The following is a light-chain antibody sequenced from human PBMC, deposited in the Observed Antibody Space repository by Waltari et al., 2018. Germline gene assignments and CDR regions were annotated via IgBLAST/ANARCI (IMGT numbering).Light chain of an antibody. V-gene: IGLV1-44*01. CDR1: SSNIGSNT. CDR2: SNN. Sequence: QSVLTQPPSASGTPGQRVTISCSGSSSNIGSNTVNWYQQLPGTAPKLLIYSNNQRPSGVPYRFAGSKSGTSASLAISGLQSEDEAEYYCAAWDDSLNGPGVVFGGGTKLTVL. J-gene: IGLJ2*01. CDR3: AAWDDSLNGPGVV.